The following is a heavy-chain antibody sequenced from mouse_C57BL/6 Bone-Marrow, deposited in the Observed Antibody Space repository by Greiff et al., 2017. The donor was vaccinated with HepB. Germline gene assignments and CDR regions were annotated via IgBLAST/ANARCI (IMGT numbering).Heavy chain of an antibody. CDR3: ARQDDYDGFAY. Sequence: EVQLQQSGGDLVKPGGSLKLSCAASGFTFSSYGMSWVLQTPDKRLEWVATISSGGSYTYYPDSVKGRFTISRDNAKNTLYLQMSSLKSEDTAMYYCARQDDYDGFAYWGQGTLVTVSA. V-gene: IGHV5-6*01. D-gene: IGHD2-4*01. J-gene: IGHJ3*01. CDR2: ISSGGSYT. CDR1: GFTFSSYG.